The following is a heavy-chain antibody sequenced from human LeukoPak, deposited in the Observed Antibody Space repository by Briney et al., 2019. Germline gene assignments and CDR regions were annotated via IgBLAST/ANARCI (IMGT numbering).Heavy chain of an antibody. D-gene: IGHD2-15*01. CDR1: GYTFIGYY. CDR3: AQTEGYCSGGSCYARDY. V-gene: IGHV1-2*06. J-gene: IGHJ4*02. CDR2: INPNSGGT. Sequence: ASVKVSCKASGYTFIGYYMHWVRQAPGQGLEWMGRINPNSGGTNYAQKFQGRVTMTRDTSISTAYMELSRLRSDDTAVYYCAQTEGYCSGGSCYARDYWGQGTLVTVSS.